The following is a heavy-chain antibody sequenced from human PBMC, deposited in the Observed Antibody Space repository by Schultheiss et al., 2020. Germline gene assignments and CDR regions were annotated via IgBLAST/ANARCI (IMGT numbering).Heavy chain of an antibody. CDR3: ARTLAAPSYYYYYMDV. V-gene: IGHV4-61*08. J-gene: IGHJ6*03. CDR1: GFSLSTSGMR. D-gene: IGHD6-6*01. CDR2: IYYSGST. Sequence: SGPTLVKPTQTLTLTCTFSGFSLSTSGMRVSWIRQPPGKGLEWIGYIYYSGSTNYNPSLKSRVTISVDTSKNQFSLKLSSVTAADTAVYYCARTLAAPSYYYYYMDVWGKGTTVTVSS.